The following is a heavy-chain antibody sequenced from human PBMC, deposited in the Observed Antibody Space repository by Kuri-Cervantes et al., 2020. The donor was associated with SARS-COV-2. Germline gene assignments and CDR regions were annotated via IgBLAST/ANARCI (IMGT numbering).Heavy chain of an antibody. CDR1: GYTLTELS. CDR3: ARSSGYYRRWYFDL. Sequence: ASVNVSCKVSGYTLTELSMHWVRQAPGKGLEWMGGFDPEDGETIYAQKFQGRVTMTEDTSTDTASMELSSLRSEDTAVYYCARSSGYYRRWYFDLWGRGTLVTVSS. D-gene: IGHD3-22*01. V-gene: IGHV1-24*01. CDR2: FDPEDGET. J-gene: IGHJ2*01.